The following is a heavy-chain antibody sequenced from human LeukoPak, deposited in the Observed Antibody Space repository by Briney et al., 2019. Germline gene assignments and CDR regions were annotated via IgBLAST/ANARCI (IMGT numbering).Heavy chain of an antibody. J-gene: IGHJ6*04. CDR2: IYYSGST. CDR1: GGSISSSNY. CDR3: ARGSPRAMYYYDSSGYYYLSV. V-gene: IGHV4-61*01. Sequence: SETLSLTCAVSGGSISSSNYWSWIRQPPGKGLEWIGYIYYSGSTNYNPSLKSRVTISVDTSKNQFSLKLSSVTAADTAVYYCARGSPRAMYYYDSSGYYYLSVWGKGTTVTVSS. D-gene: IGHD3-22*01.